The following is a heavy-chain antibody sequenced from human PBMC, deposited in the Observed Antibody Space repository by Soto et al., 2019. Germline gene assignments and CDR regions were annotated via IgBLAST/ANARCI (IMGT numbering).Heavy chain of an antibody. CDR2: INHSGST. CDR1: GGSFSGYY. Sequence: SETLSLTCAVYGGSFSGYYWSWIRQPPGKGLEWIGEINHSGSTNYNPSLKSRVTISVDTSKNQFSLKLSSVTAADTAVYYCARGIAVAFMDVWGKGTTVTVSS. D-gene: IGHD6-19*01. J-gene: IGHJ6*03. V-gene: IGHV4-34*01. CDR3: ARGIAVAFMDV.